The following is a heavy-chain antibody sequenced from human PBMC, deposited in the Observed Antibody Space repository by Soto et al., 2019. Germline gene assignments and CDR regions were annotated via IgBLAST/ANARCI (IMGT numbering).Heavy chain of an antibody. Sequence: QVQLVQSGPEVKNPGASVKVSCKASGYTFKNYGIKWVRQAPGQGLEWVGWITTYNGNRYSAEKFQVRVTMNKDTSTSTTYMELKRLTSDDAGVYYCARGPQPKGVAADGASDYWGQGTLVTVSS. CDR3: ARGPQPKGVAADGASDY. D-gene: IGHD6-19*01. CDR2: ITTYNGNR. CDR1: GYTFKNYG. J-gene: IGHJ4*02. V-gene: IGHV1-18*01.